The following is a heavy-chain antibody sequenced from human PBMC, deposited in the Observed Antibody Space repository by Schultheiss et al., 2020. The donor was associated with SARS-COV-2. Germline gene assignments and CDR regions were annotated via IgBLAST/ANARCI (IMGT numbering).Heavy chain of an antibody. V-gene: IGHV4-39*07. D-gene: IGHD6-19*01. J-gene: IGHJ4*02. CDR2: IYYSGST. CDR3: ARAVSGGEGGWYPYYFDY. CDR1: GGSISSSSYY. Sequence: SQTLSLTCTVSGGSISSSSYYWGWIRQPPGKGLEWIGSIYYSGSTYYNPSLKSRVTISVDTSKNQFSLKLSSVTAADTAVYYCARAVSGGEGGWYPYYFDYWGQGTLVTVSS.